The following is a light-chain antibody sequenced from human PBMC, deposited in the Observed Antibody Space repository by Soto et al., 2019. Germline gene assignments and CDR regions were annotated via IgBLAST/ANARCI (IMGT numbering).Light chain of an antibody. V-gene: IGKV3-11*01. CDR1: QSVSSN. CDR3: QQRSSWPIT. Sequence: EVGLPQSPATLSVSPGERATLSCRASQSVSSNLAWYQQKPGQAPRLLIYGASNRATGIPARFSGSGSGTDFTLTISSLEPEDFAIYYCQQRSSWPITFGPGTKVDN. CDR2: GAS. J-gene: IGKJ3*01.